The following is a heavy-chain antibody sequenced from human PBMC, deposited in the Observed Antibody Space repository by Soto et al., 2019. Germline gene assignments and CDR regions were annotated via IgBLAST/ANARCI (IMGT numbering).Heavy chain of an antibody. CDR3: ARLPRISTGGYGIEY. Sequence: SETLSLTSPFSGGSISSSNWWVIARQPPGKGLEWIGYIYYSGSANYNPSLKSRVTISVDTSKNQFSLKLSSVTAADTAVYYCARLPRISTGGYGIEYWGQGTLVIVSS. D-gene: IGHD6-19*01. V-gene: IGHV4-4*02. J-gene: IGHJ4*02. CDR2: IYYSGSA. CDR1: GGSISSSN.